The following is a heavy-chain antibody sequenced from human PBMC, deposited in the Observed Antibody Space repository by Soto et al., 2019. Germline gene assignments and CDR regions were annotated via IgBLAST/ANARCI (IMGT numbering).Heavy chain of an antibody. CDR3: EAFTRTPASF. D-gene: IGHD2-2*01. Sequence: RASVKVSCKASGYTFTDYFMHWVRQAPGQGLEWMGWINPNTGGTNYAQKFQGRVTMTRDTSIRTAYMELSRLTSDDTAVYYCEAFTRTPASFWGQGTLVTVS. CDR1: GYTFTDYF. CDR2: INPNTGGT. V-gene: IGHV1-2*02. J-gene: IGHJ4*02.